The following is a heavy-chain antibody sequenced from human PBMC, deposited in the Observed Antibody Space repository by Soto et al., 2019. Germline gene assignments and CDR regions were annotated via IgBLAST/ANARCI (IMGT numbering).Heavy chain of an antibody. CDR3: ARTTYNYDSSNWNYCDY. J-gene: IGHJ4*02. CDR2: IIPFFNTP. CDR1: GGTFNNYA. Sequence: GASVKVSCKASGGTFNNYAVTWVRQAPGQGLEWMGGIIPFFNTPNFAQNFQGRVTITADESTSTVYMELSSLRSEDTAVYYCARTTYNYDSSNWNYCDYWGQGTLVTVSS. D-gene: IGHD3-22*01. V-gene: IGHV1-69*13.